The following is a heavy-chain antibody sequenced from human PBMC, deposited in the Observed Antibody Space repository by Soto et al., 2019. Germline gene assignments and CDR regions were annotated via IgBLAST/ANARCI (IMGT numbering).Heavy chain of an antibody. J-gene: IGHJ6*02. CDR2: ISSSSSYI. Sequence: PGGPLRLSCAASGFTFSSYSMNWVRQAPGKGLEWVSSISSSSSYIYYADSVKGRFTISRDNSKNTLYLQINSLGPEDTAVYFCARGAEYQLLSRDYFYGMDVWGQGTTVTVSS. D-gene: IGHD2-2*01. CDR1: GFTFSSYS. V-gene: IGHV3-21*01. CDR3: ARGAEYQLLSRDYFYGMDV.